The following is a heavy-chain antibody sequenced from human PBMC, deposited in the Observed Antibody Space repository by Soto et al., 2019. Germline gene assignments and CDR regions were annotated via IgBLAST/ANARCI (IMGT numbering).Heavy chain of an antibody. V-gene: IGHV3-30*18. CDR2: ISYDGSNK. J-gene: IGHJ4*02. D-gene: IGHD6-13*01. Sequence: GGSLRLSCAASGFTFSSYGMHWVRQAPGKGLEWVAVISYDGSNKYYADSVKGRFTISRDNSKNTLYLQMNSLRAEDTAVYYCAKDWSQQLVYHFDYWGQGTLVTVSS. CDR1: GFTFSSYG. CDR3: AKDWSQQLVYHFDY.